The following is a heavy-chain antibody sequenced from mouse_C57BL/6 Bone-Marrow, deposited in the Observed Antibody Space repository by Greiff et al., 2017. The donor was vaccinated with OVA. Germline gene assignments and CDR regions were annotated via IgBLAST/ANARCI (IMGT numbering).Heavy chain of an antibody. Sequence: DVMLVESGGGLVKPGGSLKLSCAASGFTFSDYGMHWVRQAPEKGLEWVAYISSGSSTIYYADTVKGRFTISRDNAKNTLFLHMTSLRSEDTAMYYCERRRDSLYAMDYWGQGTSVTVSS. V-gene: IGHV5-17*01. D-gene: IGHD6-2*01. J-gene: IGHJ4*01. CDR2: ISSGSSTI. CDR3: ERRRDSLYAMDY. CDR1: GFTFSDYG.